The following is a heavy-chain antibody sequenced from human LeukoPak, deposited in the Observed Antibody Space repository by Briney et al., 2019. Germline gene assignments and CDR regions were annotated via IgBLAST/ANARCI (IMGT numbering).Heavy chain of an antibody. CDR3: ATKYCHGTRCYPEYLHH. CDR1: GFTFSYYN. D-gene: IGHD2-2*01. J-gene: IGHJ1*01. CDR2: ISSGSSTK. Sequence: PGGSLRLSCTASGFTFSYYNMHWVRQAPGKGLEWISYISSGSSTKYYADSVKGRFTISRDNAKNSLYLQMNSLRGEDTAVYFCATKYCHGTRCYPEYLHHWGQGTLVTVSS. V-gene: IGHV3-48*01.